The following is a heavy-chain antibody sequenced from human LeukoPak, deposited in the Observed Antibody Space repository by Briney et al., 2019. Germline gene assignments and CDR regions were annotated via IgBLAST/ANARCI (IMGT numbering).Heavy chain of an antibody. J-gene: IGHJ5*02. Sequence: ASVKVSCKASGYTFTSYYMHWVRQAPGQGLEWMGIINPSGGSTSYAQKFQGRVTMTRDMSTSTVYMELSSLRSEDTAVYYRARGAVVRGVIITSFEGRWNWFDPWGQGTLVTVSS. CDR2: INPSGGST. CDR3: ARGAVVRGVIITSFEGRWNWFDP. D-gene: IGHD3-10*01. V-gene: IGHV1-46*01. CDR1: GYTFTSYY.